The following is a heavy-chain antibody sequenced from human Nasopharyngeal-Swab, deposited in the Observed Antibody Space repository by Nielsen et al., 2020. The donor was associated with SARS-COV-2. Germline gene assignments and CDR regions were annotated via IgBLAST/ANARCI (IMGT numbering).Heavy chain of an antibody. CDR2: ISGSGGGT. Sequence: GESLKISCAASGFTFSSYAMSWVRQAPGKGLEWVSAISGSGGGTYYADSVKGRFTISRDNSKNTLYLQMNSLRAEDTAVYYCAGDLGGYFDYWGQGTLVTVSS. CDR3: AGDLGGYFDY. D-gene: IGHD3-10*01. J-gene: IGHJ4*02. V-gene: IGHV3-23*01. CDR1: GFTFSSYA.